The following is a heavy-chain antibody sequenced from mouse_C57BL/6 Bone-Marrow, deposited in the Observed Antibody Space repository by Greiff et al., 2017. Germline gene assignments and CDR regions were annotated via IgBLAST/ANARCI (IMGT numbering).Heavy chain of an antibody. CDR3: ARHAKVFYYGSSPSFAY. D-gene: IGHD1-1*01. J-gene: IGHJ3*01. CDR1: GYTFPEYT. V-gene: IGHV1-62-2*01. CDR2: FYPGSGSI. Sequence: QVQLQPSGAELVKPGASVKLSCKASGYTFPEYTIHLVKPRSGQGLEWIGWFYPGSGSIKYNEKFKDKATLTADKSSSTVYMELSRLTSEDSAVYFCARHAKVFYYGSSPSFAYWGQGTLVTVSA.